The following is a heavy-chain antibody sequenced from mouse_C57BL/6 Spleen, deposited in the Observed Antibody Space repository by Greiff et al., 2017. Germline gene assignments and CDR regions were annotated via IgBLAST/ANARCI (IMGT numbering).Heavy chain of an antibody. CDR1: GYTFTSYW. D-gene: IGHD1-1*01. J-gene: IGHJ2*01. CDR2: INPSSGYT. CDR3: AVRDTTVGYFDY. V-gene: IGHV1-7*01. Sequence: QVQLQQSGAELAKPGASVKLSCKASGYTFTSYWMHWVKQRPEQGLEWIGYINPSSGYTKYNQKFKDKATLTADKSSSTAYMQLSSLTYEDSAVYYCAVRDTTVGYFDYWGQGTTLTVSS.